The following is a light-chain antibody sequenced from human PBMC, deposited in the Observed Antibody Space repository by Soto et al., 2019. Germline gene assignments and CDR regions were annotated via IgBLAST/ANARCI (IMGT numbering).Light chain of an antibody. V-gene: IGLV2-23*02. J-gene: IGLJ3*02. CDR1: TSDVGSFQF. CDR2: EVN. CDR3: CSYAGSSTWV. Sequence: QSALTQPASVSGSPGQSITISCTGTTSDVGSFQFVSWYQQHPGKAPKLMIFEVNKRPSGVSNRFSGSKSGNTASLTISELQAEDEADYYCCSYAGSSTWVFGGGTKVT.